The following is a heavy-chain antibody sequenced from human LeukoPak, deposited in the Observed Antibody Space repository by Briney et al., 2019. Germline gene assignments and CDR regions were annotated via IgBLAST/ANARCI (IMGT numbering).Heavy chain of an antibody. CDR2: IYTSGST. CDR1: GGSISSYY. V-gene: IGHV4-4*07. Sequence: SETLSLTCTVSGGSISSYYWSWIRQPAGKGLEWIGRIYTSGSTNYNPSLKSRVTISVDKSKNQFSLKLSSVTAADTAVYYCARDPTPMGTTDFFGYWGQGTLVTVSS. J-gene: IGHJ4*02. D-gene: IGHD4-17*01. CDR3: ARDPTPMGTTDFFGY.